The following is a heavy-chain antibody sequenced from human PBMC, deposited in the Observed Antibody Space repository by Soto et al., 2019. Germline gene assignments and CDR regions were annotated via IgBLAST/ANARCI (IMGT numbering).Heavy chain of an antibody. CDR3: ARDAPPADY. Sequence: GASVQVSCKASGYTFTSYAISWVRQAPGQGLEWMRWIRAYNGNTKYAQKIQGKVTMTKDTSTSKANIEMRSLRSDDTAVYYCARDAPPADYWGQGTLVTVSS. CDR2: IRAYNGNT. J-gene: IGHJ4*02. CDR1: GYTFTSYA. V-gene: IGHV1-18*01.